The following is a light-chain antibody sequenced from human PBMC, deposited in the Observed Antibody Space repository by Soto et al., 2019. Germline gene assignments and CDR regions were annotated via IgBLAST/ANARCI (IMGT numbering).Light chain of an antibody. CDR1: SSDFGGYNF. V-gene: IGLV2-14*01. Sequence: QSALTQPASVSGSPGQSITISCTGTSSDFGGYNFVSWYQQHPDKAPKLMVYEVTKRPAGVSDRFSGSKSGNTASLTISGLQAEDEADYYCSSYTSRDTGVFGTGTKLTVL. J-gene: IGLJ1*01. CDR3: SSYTSRDTGV. CDR2: EVT.